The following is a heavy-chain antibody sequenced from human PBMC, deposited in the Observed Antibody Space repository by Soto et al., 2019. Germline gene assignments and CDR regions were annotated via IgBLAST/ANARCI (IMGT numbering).Heavy chain of an antibody. Sequence: GGSLRLSCAASGFTFSSYAMHGVRQAQGKGLEWVAVISYDGSNKYYAESVKGRFTISRDNSKNTLYLQMNSLRAEDTAVYYCARDPESIAAAGDYWGQGTLVTVSS. CDR1: GFTFSSYA. V-gene: IGHV3-30*04. CDR2: ISYDGSNK. J-gene: IGHJ4*02. D-gene: IGHD6-13*01. CDR3: ARDPESIAAAGDY.